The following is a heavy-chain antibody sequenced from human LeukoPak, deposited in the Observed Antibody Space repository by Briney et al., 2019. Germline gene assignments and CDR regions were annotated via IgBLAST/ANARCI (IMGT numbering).Heavy chain of an antibody. CDR1: GYTFTGYY. V-gene: IGHV1-2*02. Sequence: ASVKVSCKASGYTFTGYYMHWVQQAPGQGLEWMGWINPNSGGTNYAQKFQGRVTMTRDTSISTAYMELGRLRSDDTAVYYCARISSSTSLDSYNWFDPWGQGTLVTVSS. J-gene: IGHJ5*02. CDR3: ARISSSTSLDSYNWFDP. CDR2: INPNSGGT. D-gene: IGHD2-2*01.